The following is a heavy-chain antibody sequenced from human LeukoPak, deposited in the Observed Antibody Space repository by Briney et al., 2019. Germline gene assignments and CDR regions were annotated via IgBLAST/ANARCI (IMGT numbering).Heavy chain of an antibody. CDR2: INHSGST. Sequence: SETLSLTCTVYGGSFSGYYWSWIRQPPGKGLEWIGEINHSGSTNYNPSLKSRVTISVDTSKNQFSLKLSSVTAADTAVYYCARGLRDTGDYQDYYGMDVWGQGTTVTVSS. D-gene: IGHD7-27*01. V-gene: IGHV4-34*01. CDR1: GGSFSGYY. J-gene: IGHJ6*02. CDR3: ARGLRDTGDYQDYYGMDV.